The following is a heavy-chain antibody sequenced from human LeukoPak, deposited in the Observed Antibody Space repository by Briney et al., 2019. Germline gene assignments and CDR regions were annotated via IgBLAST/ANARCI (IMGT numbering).Heavy chain of an antibody. J-gene: IGHJ6*02. D-gene: IGHD3-22*01. CDR1: GFTFSDYY. CDR3: AIPYTYYYDSSGYYLAYYYYGMDV. Sequence: PGGSLRLSCAASGFTFSDYYMSWIRQAPGKGLEWVSYISSSGSTIYYADSVKGRFTISRDNAKNSLYLQMNSLRAEDTAVYYCAIPYTYYYDSSGYYLAYYYYGMDVWGQGTTVTVSS. V-gene: IGHV3-11*01. CDR2: ISSSGSTI.